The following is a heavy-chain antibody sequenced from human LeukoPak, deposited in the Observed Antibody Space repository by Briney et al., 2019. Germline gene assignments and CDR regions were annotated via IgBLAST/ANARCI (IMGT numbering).Heavy chain of an antibody. CDR3: TRDRRGAGDAFDY. Sequence: PGRSLRLSCTASGFTFGDYAMSWVRQAPGKGLEWVGFIRSKAYGGTTEYAASVKGRFTISRDDYKSIAYLQMNSLKTEDTAVYYCTRDRRGAGDAFDYWGQGTLVTVSS. V-gene: IGHV3-49*04. CDR2: IRSKAYGGTT. J-gene: IGHJ4*02. D-gene: IGHD7-27*01. CDR1: GFTFGDYA.